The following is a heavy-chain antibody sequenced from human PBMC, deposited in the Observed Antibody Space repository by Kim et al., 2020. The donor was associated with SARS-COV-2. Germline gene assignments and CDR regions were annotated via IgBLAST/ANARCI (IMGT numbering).Heavy chain of an antibody. CDR3: ARARSDRSGDDYKGMDV. D-gene: IGHD5-12*01. Sequence: GGSLRLSCAASGFNFREYAIHWVRQAPGKGLEYLAVISTNGGNTFYAKSVKGRFSISRDNSNNTVFLQMGSLRAEDRAVYYCARARSDRSGDDYKGMDVWGQGTTVTVSS. CDR2: ISTNGGNT. V-gene: IGHV3-64*01. CDR1: GFNFREYA. J-gene: IGHJ6*02.